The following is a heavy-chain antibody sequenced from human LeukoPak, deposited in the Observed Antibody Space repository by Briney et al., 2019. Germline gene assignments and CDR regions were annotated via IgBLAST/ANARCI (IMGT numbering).Heavy chain of an antibody. D-gene: IGHD1/OR15-1a*01. J-gene: IGHJ5*02. V-gene: IGHV4-30-2*01. CDR2: IYHSGST. CDR1: GGSISSGGYS. CDR3: ARYPGGKQHGNWFDP. Sequence: SETLSLTCAVSGGSISSGGYSWSWIRQPPGKGLEWIGYIYHSGSTYYNPSLKSRVTISVDRSKNQFSLKLSSVTAADTAVYYCARYPGGKQHGNWFDPWGQGTLVTVSS.